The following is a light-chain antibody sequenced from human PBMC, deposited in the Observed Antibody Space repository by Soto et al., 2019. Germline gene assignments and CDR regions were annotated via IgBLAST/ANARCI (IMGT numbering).Light chain of an antibody. J-gene: IGLJ1*01. V-gene: IGLV2-8*01. CDR2: EVS. CDR1: SSDVGGHNY. CDR3: SSYAGNSNYV. Sequence: SALTQPPSASGSPGQSVTISCTGTSSDVGGHNYVSWYQQHPGKAPKLLIYEVSKRPSGVPDRFSGSKSGSTASLTVSGLQAEDEADYYCSSYAGNSNYVFGTGTRSPS.